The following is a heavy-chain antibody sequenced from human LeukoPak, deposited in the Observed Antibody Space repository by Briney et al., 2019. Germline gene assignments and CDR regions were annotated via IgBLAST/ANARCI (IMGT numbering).Heavy chain of an antibody. D-gene: IGHD6-19*01. Sequence: GGSLGLSCAASGFTFSSYSMNWVRQAPGKGLEWVSSISSSSSSIYYADSVKGRFTISRDNAKNSLYLQMNSLRAEDTAVYYCAKDRDGTVAGTEFFDYWGQGTLVTVSS. CDR2: ISSSSSSI. J-gene: IGHJ4*02. CDR1: GFTFSSYS. V-gene: IGHV3-21*04. CDR3: AKDRDGTVAGTEFFDY.